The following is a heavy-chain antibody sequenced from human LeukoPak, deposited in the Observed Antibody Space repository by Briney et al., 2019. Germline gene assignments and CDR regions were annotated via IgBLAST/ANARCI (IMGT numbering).Heavy chain of an antibody. CDR2: FYTSGST. D-gene: IGHD3-22*01. Sequence: SETLSLTCTVSGGSFSSYYWSWIRQPAGKGLEWIGRFYTSGSTNYNSSLKSRVTMSVDTSKNQFSLKPSSVTAADTAVYYCARDSPVYYDSSGYYLGYFDYWGQGTLVTVSS. CDR3: ARDSPVYYDSSGYYLGYFDY. CDR1: GGSFSSYY. V-gene: IGHV4-4*07. J-gene: IGHJ4*02.